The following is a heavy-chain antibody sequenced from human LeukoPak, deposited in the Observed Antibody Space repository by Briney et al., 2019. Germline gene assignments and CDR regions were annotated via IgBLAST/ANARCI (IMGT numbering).Heavy chain of an antibody. V-gene: IGHV4-34*01. CDR1: GGSFSGYY. J-gene: IGHJ4*02. CDR3: ARGGDAITGTTHFDY. D-gene: IGHD1-7*01. CDR2: INHSGST. Sequence: SETLSLTCAVYGGSFSGYYWSWIRQPPGKGLEWIGEINHSGSTNYNPSLKSRVTISVDTSKNQFSLKLSSVTAADTAVYYCARGGDAITGTTHFDYWGQGTLVTVSS.